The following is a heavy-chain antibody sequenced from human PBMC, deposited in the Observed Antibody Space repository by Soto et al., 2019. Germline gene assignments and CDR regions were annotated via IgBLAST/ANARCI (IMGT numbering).Heavy chain of an antibody. V-gene: IGHV3-66*01. J-gene: IGHJ4*02. Sequence: EVQLVDSGGDLVQPGGSLRLSCAASGFTVSSNYMSWVRQAPGKGLEWVSVIYSGGTTYYADSVKGRFTISRDNSKNTLYLQMNSLRAEDTAVYYCARGIWAEAYGAGTCFDYWGQGTLVTVSS. CDR3: ARGIWAEAYGAGTCFDY. D-gene: IGHD3-16*01. CDR2: IYSGGTT. CDR1: GFTVSSNY.